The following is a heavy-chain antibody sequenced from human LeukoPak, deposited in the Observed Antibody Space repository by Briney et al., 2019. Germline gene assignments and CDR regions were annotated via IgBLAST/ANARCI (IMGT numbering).Heavy chain of an antibody. CDR2: IYPGDSDP. CDR1: GYSFTSYW. CDR3: ATRGGGQMVRGIPDAFDI. V-gene: IGHV5-51*01. J-gene: IGHJ3*02. D-gene: IGHD3-10*01. Sequence: GESLKISCKGSGYSFTSYWIGWVRQMPGKGLEWMGMIYPGDSDPRYSPSFRGQVTFSADKSISTAHLHSSSLKASATAMYYCATRGGGQMVRGIPDAFDIWGQGTMVTVSS.